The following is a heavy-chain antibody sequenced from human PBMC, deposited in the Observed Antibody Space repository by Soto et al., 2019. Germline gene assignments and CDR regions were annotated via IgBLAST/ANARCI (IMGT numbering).Heavy chain of an antibody. V-gene: IGHV4-59*01. D-gene: IGHD2-2*02. J-gene: IGHJ6*02. CDR2: IYYSGST. Sequence: PSETLSLTCTVSGGSISSYYWSWIRQPPGKGLEWIGYIYYSGSTNYNPSLKSRVTISVDTSKNQFSLKLSSVTAADTAVYYCARDVRDCSSTSCYKDYYYGMDVWGQGTKVTVSS. CDR1: GGSISSYY. CDR3: ARDVRDCSSTSCYKDYYYGMDV.